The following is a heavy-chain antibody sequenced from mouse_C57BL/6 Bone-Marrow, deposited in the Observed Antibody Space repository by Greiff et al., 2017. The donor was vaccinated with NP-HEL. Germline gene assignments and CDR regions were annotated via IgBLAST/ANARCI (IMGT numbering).Heavy chain of an antibody. Sequence: EVKLVESGPGLVKPSQSLSLTCSVTGYSITSGYYWNWIRQFPGNKLEWMGYISYDGSNNYNPSLKNRISITRDTSKNQFFLKLNSDTTEDTATYYCARIYGNYGFAYWGQGTLVTVSA. CDR2: ISYDGSN. CDR3: ARIYGNYGFAY. J-gene: IGHJ3*01. D-gene: IGHD2-1*01. CDR1: GYSITSGYY. V-gene: IGHV3-6*01.